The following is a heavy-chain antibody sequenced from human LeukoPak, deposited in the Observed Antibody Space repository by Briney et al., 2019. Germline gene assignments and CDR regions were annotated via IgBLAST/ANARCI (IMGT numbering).Heavy chain of an antibody. V-gene: IGHV1-2*02. Sequence: ASVKVSCKASGYTFTGYYMHWVRQAPGQGLEWMGWINPNSGGTNYAQKFQGRVTMTRDTSISTDYMELSRLRSDDTAVYYCARDSADIVGATTDFDYWGQGTLVTVSS. CDR3: ARDSADIVGATTDFDY. D-gene: IGHD1-26*01. J-gene: IGHJ4*02. CDR1: GYTFTGYY. CDR2: INPNSGGT.